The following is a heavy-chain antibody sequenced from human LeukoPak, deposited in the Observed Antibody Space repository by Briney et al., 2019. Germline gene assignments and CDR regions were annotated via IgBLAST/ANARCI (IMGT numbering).Heavy chain of an antibody. CDR3: ARVAARYIGMDV. Sequence: GGSLRLSCAASGFTVSSSYMSWVRQAPGKGLEWVSVIHSGGNTYYADSVKGRFTISRDNSKNTLYLQMNSLRAEDTAVYYCARVAARYIGMDVWGQGTTVTVSS. V-gene: IGHV3-53*01. D-gene: IGHD6-6*01. CDR2: IHSGGNT. CDR1: GFTVSSSY. J-gene: IGHJ6*02.